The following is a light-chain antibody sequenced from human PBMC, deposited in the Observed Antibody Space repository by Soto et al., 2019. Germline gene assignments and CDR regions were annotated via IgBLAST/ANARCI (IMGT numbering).Light chain of an antibody. CDR3: CSYAGNSYV. CDR1: SSDVGGYNF. CDR2: DVS. J-gene: IGLJ1*01. V-gene: IGLV2-11*01. Sequence: QSALTQPRSVSGSPGQSVTISCTGTSSDVGGYNFVSWYQQHPGKAPKLMISDVSKRPSRVPDRFSGSKSGNTASLTISGLQAEDEADYYCCSYAGNSYVFGTGTKLTVL.